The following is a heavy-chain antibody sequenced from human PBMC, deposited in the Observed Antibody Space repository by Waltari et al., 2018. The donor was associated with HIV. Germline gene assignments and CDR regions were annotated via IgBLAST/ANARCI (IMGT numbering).Heavy chain of an antibody. CDR2: LDQEGTER. D-gene: IGHD4-17*01. Sequence: EVRLVEPGGGWVQPGGSLTLTCEPSGFSFSSYWLSWFRQAPGKGRCRVANLDQEGTERHYVASMRGRFTISREIGKRASMMQMNSVTVENTAVYDCATTHGAGDYDNDFDYWGQGTRV. CDR3: ATTHGAGDYDNDFDY. CDR1: GFSFSSYW. V-gene: IGHV3-7*01. J-gene: IGHJ4*02.